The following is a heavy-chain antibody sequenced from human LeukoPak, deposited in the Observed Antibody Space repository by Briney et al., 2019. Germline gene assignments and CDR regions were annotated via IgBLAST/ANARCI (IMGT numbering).Heavy chain of an antibody. CDR1: GDSVSSSNYY. Sequence: SETLSLTCTVFGDSVSSSNYYWAWFRQPPGKGLDWIGSLYYDGRTYYSPSLESRVTVSVDTSKNQFALKLTSVTAADTAVYYWAGRRGKWDVNGSDPWGPETLVTASS. CDR3: AGRRGKWDVNGSDP. V-gene: IGHV4-39*01. D-gene: IGHD1-26*01. CDR2: LYYDGRT. J-gene: IGHJ5*02.